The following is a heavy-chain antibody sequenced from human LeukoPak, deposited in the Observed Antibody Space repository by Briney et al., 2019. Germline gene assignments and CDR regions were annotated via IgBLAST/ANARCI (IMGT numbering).Heavy chain of an antibody. D-gene: IGHD3-9*01. Sequence: PGGSLRLSCATSGFSFTDYPMNWVRQAPGKGREWVSNIRTSAEGANYAYYADSVKGRVTISRDDAKNTLYLHMNSVRDDDTAVYYCASDQRYAFDYWGQGILVTVSS. CDR3: ASDQRYAFDY. V-gene: IGHV3-48*02. CDR1: GFSFTDYP. J-gene: IGHJ4*02. CDR2: IRTSAEGANYA.